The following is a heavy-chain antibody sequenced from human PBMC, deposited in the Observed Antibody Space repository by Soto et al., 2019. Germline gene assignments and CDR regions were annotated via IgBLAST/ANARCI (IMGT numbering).Heavy chain of an antibody. CDR1: GGSISSYY. CDR2: IYYSGST. Sequence: KPSETLSLTCTVSGGSISSYYWSWIRQPPGKGLEWIGYIYYSGSTNYNPSLKSRVTISVDTSKNQFSLKLSSVTAADTAVYYCARDLDFWSGKTSGGMDVWGQGTTVTVSS. V-gene: IGHV4-59*01. J-gene: IGHJ6*02. D-gene: IGHD3-3*01. CDR3: ARDLDFWSGKTSGGMDV.